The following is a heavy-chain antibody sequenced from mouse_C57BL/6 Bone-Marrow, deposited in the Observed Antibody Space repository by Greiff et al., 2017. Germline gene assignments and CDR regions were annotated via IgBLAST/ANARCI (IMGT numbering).Heavy chain of an antibody. Sequence: EVKLVESGGDLVKPGGSLKLSCAASGFTFSSYGMSWVRQTPDKRLEWVATISSGGSYTYYPDSVKGRFTISRDNAKNTLYLQMSSLKSEDTAMYYCAVGSILYYYAMDYWGQGTSVTVSS. CDR1: GFTFSSYG. J-gene: IGHJ4*01. CDR3: AVGSILYYYAMDY. V-gene: IGHV5-6*01. CDR2: ISSGGSYT. D-gene: IGHD1-1*01.